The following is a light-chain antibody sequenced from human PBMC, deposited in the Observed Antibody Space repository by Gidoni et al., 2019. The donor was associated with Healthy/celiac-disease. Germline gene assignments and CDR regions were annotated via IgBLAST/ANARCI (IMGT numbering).Light chain of an antibody. Sequence: QSVLTQPPSVSEAPGPRVTISCTGSSSNIGAGYDVHWYQQLPGTAPKLLIYGNSNRPSGVPDRFSGSKSGTSASLAITGLQAEDEADYYCQSYDSSLSGPVFGGGTKLTVL. J-gene: IGLJ2*01. CDR1: SSNIGAGYD. V-gene: IGLV1-40*01. CDR3: QSYDSSLSGPV. CDR2: GNS.